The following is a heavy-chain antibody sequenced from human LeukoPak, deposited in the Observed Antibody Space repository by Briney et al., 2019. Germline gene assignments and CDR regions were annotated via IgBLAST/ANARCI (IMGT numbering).Heavy chain of an antibody. Sequence: PSEALSLTCAVSGGSIGSYYWSWLRQPPGRGLEWIGYIYYSGTTNYNPSLKSRVTMSVDTSKNQFSLKLSSVTAADTAVYYCARSSGLKTAAATYYYYYGMDVWGQGTTVTVSS. D-gene: IGHD6-13*01. V-gene: IGHV4-59*12. CDR1: GGSIGSYY. J-gene: IGHJ6*02. CDR2: IYYSGTT. CDR3: ARSSGLKTAAATYYYYYGMDV.